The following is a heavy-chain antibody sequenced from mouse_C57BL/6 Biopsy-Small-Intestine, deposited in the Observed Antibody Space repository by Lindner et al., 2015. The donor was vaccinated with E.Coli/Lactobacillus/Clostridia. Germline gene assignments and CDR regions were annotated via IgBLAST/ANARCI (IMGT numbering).Heavy chain of an antibody. D-gene: IGHD3-3*01. V-gene: IGHV1-54*01. CDR3: ARWDSSSNQGSVDT. CDR1: GYAFTNYL. J-gene: IGHJ4*01. Sequence: VQLQESGGELVRPGTSVRVSCRASGYAFTNYLVEWVKQRPGQDLEWIGVINPGSGGTNYNEKFKGKATLTADISSSTAYMQLSSLTSEDTAVYYCARWDSSSNQGSVDTWGLGTSVIVSS. CDR2: INPGSGGT.